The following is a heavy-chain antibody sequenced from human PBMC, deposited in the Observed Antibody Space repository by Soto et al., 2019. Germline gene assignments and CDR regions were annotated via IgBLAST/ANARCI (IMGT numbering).Heavy chain of an antibody. J-gene: IGHJ3*01. D-gene: IGHD2-21*02. V-gene: IGHV4-4*02. CDR3: ARVPGVVVSADDAFDL. CDR2: IYHSGSA. CDR1: GGSVSSSNW. Sequence: QVQLQESGPGLVKPSGTLSLTCAGSGGSVSSSNWWSWVRQSPGKGLEWMGEIYHSGSAHYNPSLKSRATMSLDKAKNQFSLRLSSVTAADTAVYYCARVPGVVVSADDAFDLWGPGTRVSVSS.